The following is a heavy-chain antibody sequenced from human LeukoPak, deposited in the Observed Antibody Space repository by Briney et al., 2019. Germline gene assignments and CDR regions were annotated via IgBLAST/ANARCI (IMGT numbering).Heavy chain of an antibody. CDR3: AKGGYCSGGSCQHDAFDI. V-gene: IGHV3-23*01. CDR2: ISGSGGST. CDR1: GFTFSSYW. J-gene: IGHJ3*02. Sequence: GGSLRLSCAASGFTFSSYWMSWVRQAPGKGLEWVSAISGSGGSTYYADSVKGRFTISRDNSKNTLYLQMNSLRAEDTAVYYCAKGGYCSGGSCQHDAFDIWGQGTMVTVSS. D-gene: IGHD2-15*01.